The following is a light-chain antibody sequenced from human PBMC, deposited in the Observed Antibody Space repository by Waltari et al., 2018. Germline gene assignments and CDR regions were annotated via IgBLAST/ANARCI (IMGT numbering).Light chain of an antibody. V-gene: IGLV2-14*03. CDR2: NVS. CDR1: SSDVGSYNF. J-gene: IGLJ2*01. CDR3: SSFSSGSTPVV. Sequence: QSVLTQPASVSGSPGQSITISCTGTSSDVGSYNFVSWYQQHPGKAPKLIIFNVSNRPSWVSNRVSASQSGTTASLTISVLQAEDEADFYCSSFSSGSTPVVFGGGTMLTVL.